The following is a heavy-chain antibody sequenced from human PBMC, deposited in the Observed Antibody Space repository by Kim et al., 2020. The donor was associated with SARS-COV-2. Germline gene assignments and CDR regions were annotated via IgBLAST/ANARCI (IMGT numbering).Heavy chain of an antibody. J-gene: IGHJ4*02. CDR3: ARESSRRADY. V-gene: IGHV3-23*01. D-gene: IGHD2-2*01. Sequence: GGSLRLSCAASGFTFSTYDMSWVRQAPGKGLEWVSAILGRDGNTFYADSVKGRFTISRDNSKNTLFLQLNNLRAEDTALYYCARESSRRADYWGQGTLVT. CDR1: GFTFSTYD. CDR2: ILGRDGNT.